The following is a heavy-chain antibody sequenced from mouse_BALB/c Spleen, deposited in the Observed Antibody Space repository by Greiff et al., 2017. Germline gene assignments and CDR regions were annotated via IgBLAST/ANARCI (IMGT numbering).Heavy chain of an antibody. V-gene: IGHV1-18*01. CDR2: INPNNGGT. CDR1: GYTFTEYT. CDR3: ASWDYYGSSPFAY. J-gene: IGHJ3*01. D-gene: IGHD1-1*01. Sequence: EVQLQESGPELVKPGASVKISCKTSGYTFTEYTMHWVKQSHGKSLEWIGGINPNNGGTSYNQKFKGKATLTVDKSSSTAYMELRSLTSEDSAVYYCASWDYYGSSPFAYWGQGTLVTVSA.